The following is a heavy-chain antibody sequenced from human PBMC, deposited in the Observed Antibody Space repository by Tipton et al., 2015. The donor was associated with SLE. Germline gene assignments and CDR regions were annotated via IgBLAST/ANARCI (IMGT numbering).Heavy chain of an antibody. CDR3: ARTNLQESLVDWYFDL. V-gene: IGHV4-59*01. D-gene: IGHD5-24*01. Sequence: TLSLTCTVSGASISSYYWSWIRQPPGKGLEWIGYMFYSGSAHYNPSLRNRVTMSLDTSKNQFSLKLSSVTAADTAVYYCARTNLQESLVDWYFDLWGRGTLVTVSS. CDR2: MFYSGSA. CDR1: GASISSYY. J-gene: IGHJ2*01.